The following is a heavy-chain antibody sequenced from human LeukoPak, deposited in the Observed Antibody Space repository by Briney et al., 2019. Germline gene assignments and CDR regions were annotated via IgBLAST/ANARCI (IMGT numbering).Heavy chain of an antibody. CDR3: VGTCGGDCSRDH. CDR1: GFTFSSYA. J-gene: IGHJ4*02. V-gene: IGHV3-30-3*01. CDR2: ISYDGSNK. Sequence: PGGSLRLSCAASGFTFSSYAMHWVRQAPGKGLEWVAVISYDGSNKYYADSVKGRFTISRDNAKKSLYLQMNSLRAEDTAVYYCVGTCGGDCSRDHWGQGTLVTVSS. D-gene: IGHD2-21*02.